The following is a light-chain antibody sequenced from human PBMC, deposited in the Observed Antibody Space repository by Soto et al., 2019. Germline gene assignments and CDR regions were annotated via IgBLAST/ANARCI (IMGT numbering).Light chain of an antibody. J-gene: IGKJ1*01. CDR3: QQYNSYPWT. V-gene: IGKV1-5*01. CDR1: QSISSW. Sequence: DIQMTQSPSTLSASVGDRVTITCRASQSISSWLAWYQQKPGKAPKLLIYDASSLESGVPARFSGSGSGIEFTLKISSLQPDDLAAYYCQQYNSYPWTFGEGTKMEIK. CDR2: DAS.